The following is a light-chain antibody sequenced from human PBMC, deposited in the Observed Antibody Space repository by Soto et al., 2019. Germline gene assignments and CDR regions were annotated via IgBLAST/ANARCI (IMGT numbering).Light chain of an antibody. J-gene: IGKJ1*01. CDR1: QSLLNRSVQTY. Sequence: DIVMTQTPLSLSVTPGQPASISCKPSQSLLNRSVQTYFYWYLQKPGQPPQLLIYEVFNRFSGVPDRVSGSGSGTDFTLNISRVEAEDVGFYYCLQTTLFPWTFGQGTKVDIK. CDR3: LQTTLFPWT. V-gene: IGKV2D-29*01. CDR2: EVF.